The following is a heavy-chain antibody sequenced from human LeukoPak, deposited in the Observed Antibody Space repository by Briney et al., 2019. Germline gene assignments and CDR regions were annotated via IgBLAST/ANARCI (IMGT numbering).Heavy chain of an antibody. D-gene: IGHD3-10*01. CDR3: ARASGVGIAFDY. V-gene: IGHV4-30-2*01. CDR1: GGSISSGGYS. Sequence: SETLSLTCTVSGGSISSGGYSWSWIRQPPGKGLEWIGYIYHSGGTYYNPSLKSRVTISVDRSKNQFSLKLSSVTAADTAVYYCARASGVGIAFDYWGQGTLVTVSS. CDR2: IYHSGGT. J-gene: IGHJ4*02.